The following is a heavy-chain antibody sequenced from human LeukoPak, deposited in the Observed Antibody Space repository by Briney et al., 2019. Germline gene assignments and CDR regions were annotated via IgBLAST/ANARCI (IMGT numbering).Heavy chain of an antibody. CDR2: IRYDGSNK. Sequence: GGSLRLSCAASGFTFSSYGMHWVRQAPGKGLEWVAFIRYDGSNKYYADSVKGRFTISRDNSKNTLYLQMNSLRAEDAAVYYCAKDGSTTVTTRYFDLWGRGTLVTVSS. CDR3: AKDGSTTVTTRYFDL. CDR1: GFTFSSYG. J-gene: IGHJ2*01. V-gene: IGHV3-30*02. D-gene: IGHD4-17*01.